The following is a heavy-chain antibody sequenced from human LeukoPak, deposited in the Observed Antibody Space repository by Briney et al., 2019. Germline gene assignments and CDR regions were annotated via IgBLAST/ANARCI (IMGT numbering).Heavy chain of an antibody. Sequence: GGSLRLSCAASGFTFSSYWMSWVRQAPGKGLEWVASIKKDGSEKEYVDSVKGRFTISRDNAKNSLYLQVNSLRAEDTAVYYCARPYYYSSGSLPYWGQGTLVTVSS. J-gene: IGHJ4*02. V-gene: IGHV3-7*01. D-gene: IGHD3-10*01. CDR3: ARPYYYSSGSLPY. CDR2: IKKDGSEK. CDR1: GFTFSSYW.